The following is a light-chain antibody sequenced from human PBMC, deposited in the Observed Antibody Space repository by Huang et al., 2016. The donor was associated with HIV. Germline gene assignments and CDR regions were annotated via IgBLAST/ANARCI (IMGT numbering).Light chain of an antibody. J-gene: IGKJ4*01. CDR3: QQRSNWAPIT. Sequence: EIVLTQSPATLSLSPGERATLSCRASQRVSSYLAWYHQKPGQAPRPRIYAASNWATGIPARFSGSGSGTDVTLTISSLEPEDFAVYYCQQRSNWAPITFGGGTKVEIK. CDR1: QRVSSY. CDR2: AAS. V-gene: IGKV3-11*01.